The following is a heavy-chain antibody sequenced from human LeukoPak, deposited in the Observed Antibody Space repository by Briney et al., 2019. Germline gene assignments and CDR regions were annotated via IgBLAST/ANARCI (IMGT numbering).Heavy chain of an antibody. CDR1: GYTFTSYY. D-gene: IGHD2-2*01. CDR2: INPSGGST. V-gene: IGHV1-46*01. CDR3: ARVSGKSGRYCSSTSCYWDY. J-gene: IGHJ4*02. Sequence: ASVKVSCKASGYTFTSYYMHWVRQAPGQGLEWMGIINPSGGSTSYAQKFQGRVTMTRDTSTGTVYMELSSLRSEDTAVYYCARVSGKSGRYCSSTSCYWDYWGQGTLVTVSS.